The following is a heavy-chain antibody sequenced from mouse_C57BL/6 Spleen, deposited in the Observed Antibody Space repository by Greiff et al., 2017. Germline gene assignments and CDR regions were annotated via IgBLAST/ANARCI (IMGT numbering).Heavy chain of an antibody. J-gene: IGHJ4*01. CDR3: AREGWDYYAMDY. V-gene: IGHV5-17*01. D-gene: IGHD1-1*02. Sequence: EVKVVESGGGLVKPGGSLKLSCAASGFTFSDYGMHWVRQAPEKGLEWVAYISSGSSTIYYADTVKGRFTLSRDNAKNTLFLQMTSLRSEDTAMYYCAREGWDYYAMDYWGQGTSVTVSS. CDR2: ISSGSSTI. CDR1: GFTFSDYG.